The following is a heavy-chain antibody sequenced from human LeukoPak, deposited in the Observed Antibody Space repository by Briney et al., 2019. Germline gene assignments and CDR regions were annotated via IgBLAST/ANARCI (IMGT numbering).Heavy chain of an antibody. J-gene: IGHJ5*02. CDR3: AGVRGDDYGDSTNGWFDP. CDR2: ISGSGGST. V-gene: IGHV3-23*01. CDR1: GFTFSSYA. Sequence: GGSLRLSCAASGFTFSSYAMSWVRQAPGKGLERVSAISGSGGSTYYADSVKGRFTISRDNAKNSLYLQMNSLRAEDTAVYYCAGVRGDDYGDSTNGWFDPWGQGTLVTVSS. D-gene: IGHD4-17*01.